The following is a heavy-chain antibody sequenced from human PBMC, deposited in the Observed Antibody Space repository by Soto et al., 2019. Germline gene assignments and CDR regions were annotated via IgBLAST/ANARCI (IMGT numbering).Heavy chain of an antibody. CDR2: INHSGST. D-gene: IGHD3-3*01. J-gene: IGHJ4*02. Sequence: PSETLSLTCAVYGGSFSGYYWSWIRQPPGKGLEWIGEINHSGSTNYNPSLKSRVTISVDTSKNQFSLKLSSVTAADTAVYYCARETIFGVVIGFDYWGQGTLVTVSS. V-gene: IGHV4-34*01. CDR1: GGSFSGYY. CDR3: ARETIFGVVIGFDY.